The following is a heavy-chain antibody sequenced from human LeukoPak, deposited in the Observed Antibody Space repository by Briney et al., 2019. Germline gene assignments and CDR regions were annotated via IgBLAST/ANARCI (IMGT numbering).Heavy chain of an antibody. Sequence: PSETLSLTCTASGGSVGGNYWSWIRQTPGKGLGWIGYIYNDGSANYNPSLKSRVTISIDTSKNQFSLKVTSVTAADTAVYFCARAVTGDVFDDWGQGTLVTVSS. D-gene: IGHD7-27*01. CDR2: IYNDGSA. CDR3: ARAVTGDVFDD. CDR1: GGSVGGNY. J-gene: IGHJ4*02. V-gene: IGHV4-59*02.